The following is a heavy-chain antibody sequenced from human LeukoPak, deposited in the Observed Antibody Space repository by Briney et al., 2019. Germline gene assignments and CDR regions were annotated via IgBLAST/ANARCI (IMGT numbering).Heavy chain of an antibody. V-gene: IGHV4-59*01. J-gene: IGHJ4*02. CDR1: GVSISNYD. CDR2: IYYSGST. D-gene: IGHD3-10*01. CDR3: ARVYRYYGSGSYYMPGELFDY. Sequence: PSETLSLTCTVSGVSISNYDWSWIRQPPGKGLEWIGYIYYSGSTNYNPSLRSRVTISVDTAKNQFSLKLSSMTAADTAVYYCARVYRYYGSGSYYMPGELFDYWGQGTLVTVSS.